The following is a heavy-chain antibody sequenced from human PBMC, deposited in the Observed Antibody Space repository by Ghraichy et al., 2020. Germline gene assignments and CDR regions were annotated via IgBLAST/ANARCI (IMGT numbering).Heavy chain of an antibody. CDR2: IYWDDDK. Sequence: SGPTLVKPTQTLTLTCTFSGFSLSTSGVGVGWIRQPPGKALEWLALIYWDDDKRYSPSLKSRLTITKDTSKNQVVLTMTNMDPVDTATYYCAHTALGSRHKYNWFDPWGQGTLVTVSS. J-gene: IGHJ5*02. V-gene: IGHV2-5*02. D-gene: IGHD2-21*01. CDR3: AHTALGSRHKYNWFDP. CDR1: GFSLSTSGVG.